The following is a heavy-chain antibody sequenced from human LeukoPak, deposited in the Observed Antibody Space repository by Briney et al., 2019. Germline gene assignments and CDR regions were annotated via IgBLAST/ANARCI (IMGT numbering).Heavy chain of an antibody. D-gene: IGHD5-12*01. J-gene: IGHJ4*02. Sequence: SVKVSCKASGGTFSSYAISWVRQAPGQGLEWMGGIIPIFGTANYAQKFQGRVTITADESTSTAYMELSSLRSEDTAVYYCARSNSGYDWWIYYFDYWGPGTLVTVSS. CDR1: GGTFSSYA. CDR3: ARSNSGYDWWIYYFDY. CDR2: IIPIFGTA. V-gene: IGHV1-69*01.